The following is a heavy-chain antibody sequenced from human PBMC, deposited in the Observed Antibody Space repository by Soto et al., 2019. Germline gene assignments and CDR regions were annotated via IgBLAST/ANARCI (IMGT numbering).Heavy chain of an antibody. D-gene: IGHD2-15*01. CDR1: GFSLSTSGVG. Sequence: QITLKESGPTLVKPTQTLTLTCTFSGFSLSTSGVGVGWIRQPPGKALEWLALIYWDDDKRYSPSLKSRLTITQDTSKNQVVLTMTNMDPVDTATYYCAHPLFEFPPAQVAAFWFDPWGQGTLVTVSS. CDR2: IYWDDDK. V-gene: IGHV2-5*02. CDR3: AHPLFEFPPAQVAAFWFDP. J-gene: IGHJ5*02.